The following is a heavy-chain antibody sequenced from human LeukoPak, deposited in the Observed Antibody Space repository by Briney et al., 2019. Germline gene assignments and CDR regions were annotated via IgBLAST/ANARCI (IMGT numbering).Heavy chain of an antibody. CDR3: ARGGLGGLVIMAPNWFDP. J-gene: IGHJ5*02. CDR2: IIPIFGTA. CDR1: GGTFSSYA. Sequence: GASVKVSCKASGGTFSSYAISWVRQAPGQGLEWMGGIIPIFGTANYAQKFQGRVTITADESTSTAYMELSSLRSEDTAVYYCARGGLGGLVIMAPNWFDPWGQGTLVTVSS. D-gene: IGHD3/OR15-3a*01. V-gene: IGHV1-69*13.